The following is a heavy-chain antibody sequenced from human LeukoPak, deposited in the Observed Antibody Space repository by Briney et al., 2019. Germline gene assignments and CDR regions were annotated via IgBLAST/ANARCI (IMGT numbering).Heavy chain of an antibody. V-gene: IGHV1-24*01. D-gene: IGHD3-10*01. Sequence: ASVKVSCKVSGYTLTELSMHWVRQAPGKGLEWMGGFDPEDGETIYAQKFQGRVTMTEDTSTDTAYMELSSLRSEDTAVYYCARETYGSGSYLEDYYMDVWGKGTTVTVSS. J-gene: IGHJ6*03. CDR1: GYTLTELS. CDR2: FDPEDGET. CDR3: ARETYGSGSYLEDYYMDV.